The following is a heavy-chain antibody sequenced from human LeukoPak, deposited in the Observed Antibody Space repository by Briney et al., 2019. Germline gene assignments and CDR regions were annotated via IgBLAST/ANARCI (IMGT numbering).Heavy chain of an antibody. CDR2: IYYSGST. J-gene: IGHJ5*02. Sequence: SETLSLTCTVSGGSISSYYWSWIRQPPGKGLEWIGYIYYSGSTNYNPSLKSRVTISVDTSKNQFSLKLSSVTAADTAVYYCARGLLHYYDSSGYLSWFDPWGQGTLVTVSS. CDR1: GGSISSYY. V-gene: IGHV4-59*01. D-gene: IGHD3-22*01. CDR3: ARGLLHYYDSSGYLSWFDP.